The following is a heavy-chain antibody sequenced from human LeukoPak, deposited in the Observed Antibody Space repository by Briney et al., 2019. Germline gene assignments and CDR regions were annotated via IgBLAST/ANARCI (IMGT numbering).Heavy chain of an antibody. V-gene: IGHV7-4-1*02. J-gene: IGHJ5*02. D-gene: IGHD3-10*01. CDR3: ANQAYYYGSGSYYTYNWFDP. CDR1: GYTFTSYA. CDR2: INTNTGNP. Sequence: ASVKVSCKASGYTFTSYAMNWVRQAPGQGLEWMGWINTNTGNPTYAQGFTGRFVFSLDTSVSTAYLQISSLKAEDTAVYYCANQAYYYGSGSYYTYNWFDPWGQGTLVTVSS.